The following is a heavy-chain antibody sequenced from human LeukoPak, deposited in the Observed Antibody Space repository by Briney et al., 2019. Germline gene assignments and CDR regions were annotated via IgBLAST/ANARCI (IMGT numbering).Heavy chain of an antibody. CDR3: ARESAAINYYYYGMDV. V-gene: IGHV3-7*01. CDR1: GFTFSDYW. J-gene: IGHJ6*02. Sequence: PGGSLRLSCAASGFTFSDYWMHWVRQAPGKGLEWVADIKQDGSEKYYVDSVKGRFTISRDNAKNSLYLQMNSLRAEDTAVYYCARESAAINYYYYGMDVWGQGTTVTVSS. D-gene: IGHD2-2*02. CDR2: IKQDGSEK.